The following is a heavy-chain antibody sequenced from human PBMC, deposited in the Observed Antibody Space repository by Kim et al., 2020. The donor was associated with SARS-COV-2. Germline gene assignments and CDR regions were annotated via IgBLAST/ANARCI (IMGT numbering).Heavy chain of an antibody. CDR3: ARASYYGSGDYPFDF. J-gene: IGHJ3*01. V-gene: IGHV1-46*01. D-gene: IGHD3-10*01. Sequence: QKFQGRVRLTRDTSTSTGYMELSSLRSEDTAVYYCARASYYGSGDYPFDFWGQGTMVTVSS.